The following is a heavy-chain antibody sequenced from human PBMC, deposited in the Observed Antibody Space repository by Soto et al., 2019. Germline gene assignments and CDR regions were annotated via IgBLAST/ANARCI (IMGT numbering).Heavy chain of an antibody. D-gene: IGHD2-15*01. CDR1: GYTFRGAS. V-gene: IGHV3-73*02. CDR2: IRNKANSYAT. J-gene: IGHJ4*02. CDR3: ISHSPEDMIRT. Sequence: EVQLVESGGGLVQPGGSLKLSCAAYGYTFRGASVHWVRQASGKGLEWVGRIRNKANSYATAYAASVRGRFTISRDDSKNTAFLQMNSLNTEDTAVYYCISHSPEDMIRTWGQGTLVTLSS.